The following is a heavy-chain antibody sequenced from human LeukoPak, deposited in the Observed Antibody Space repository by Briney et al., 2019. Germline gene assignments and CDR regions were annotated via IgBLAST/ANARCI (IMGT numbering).Heavy chain of an antibody. CDR1: GFTLSNYW. V-gene: IGHV3-74*01. D-gene: IGHD2-21*02. Sequence: GGSLRISCAASGFTLSNYWMHWVRQAPGKGLVWVSRINTDGSSTSYADSVKGRFTISRDDAKNTLYLQMNSLRVEDTAVYHCARGAGVTNYDYWGQGSLVTVSS. J-gene: IGHJ4*02. CDR3: ARGAGVTNYDY. CDR2: INTDGSST.